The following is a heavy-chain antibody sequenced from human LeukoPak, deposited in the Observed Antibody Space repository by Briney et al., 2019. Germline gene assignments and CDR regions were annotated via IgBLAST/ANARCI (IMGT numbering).Heavy chain of an antibody. CDR2: IVPILGTA. CDR3: ARVVSGGVIWAY. V-gene: IGHV1-69*04. Sequence: SVKVSCKASGGTFSTYAISWVRQAPGQGLEWVGRIVPILGTANYAQNFQGRVTITADRSTTTAYMELSSLRSEDTAVYYCARVVSGGVIWAYWGQGTLVTVSS. CDR1: GGTFSTYA. J-gene: IGHJ4*02. D-gene: IGHD3-16*01.